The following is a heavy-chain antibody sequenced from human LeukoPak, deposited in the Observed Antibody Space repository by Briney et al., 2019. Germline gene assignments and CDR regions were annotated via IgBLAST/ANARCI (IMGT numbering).Heavy chain of an antibody. J-gene: IGHJ4*02. CDR1: GFTLSNYW. CDR3: ARVLWEAARPITLDH. CDR2: IKQDGSEK. Sequence: GGSLRLSCAASGFTLSNYWMTWVRQAPGNGLEWVANIKQDGSEKYYVDSVKGRITISRDNAENSVHLQMNSLRAEDTAVYYCARVLWEAARPITLDHWGQGTLVTVSS. D-gene: IGHD6-6*01. V-gene: IGHV3-7*03.